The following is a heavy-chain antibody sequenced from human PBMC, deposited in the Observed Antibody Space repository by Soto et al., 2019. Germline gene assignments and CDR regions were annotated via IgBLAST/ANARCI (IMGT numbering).Heavy chain of an antibody. CDR1: GFTFDDYA. CDR3: AKAGYSSGWADYYYYYMDV. V-gene: IGHV3-9*01. CDR2: ISWNSGSI. D-gene: IGHD6-19*01. Sequence: GGSLRLSCAASGFTFDDYAMHWVRQAPGKGLEWVSGISWNSGSIGYADSVKGRFTISRDNAKNSLYLQMNSLRAEDTALYYCAKAGYSSGWADYYYYYMDVWGKGTTVTVSS. J-gene: IGHJ6*03.